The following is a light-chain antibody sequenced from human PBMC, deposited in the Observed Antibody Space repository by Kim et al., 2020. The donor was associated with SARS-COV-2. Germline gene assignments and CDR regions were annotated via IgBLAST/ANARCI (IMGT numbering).Light chain of an antibody. CDR3: QQYATSPYT. J-gene: IGKJ2*01. V-gene: IGKV3-20*01. CDR2: GAS. CDR1: QSVSSNY. Sequence: EIVLTQSPGTLSLSPGQRATLSCRASQSVSSNYLAWYKQKPGLAPRLLMYGASGRAAGVPDRFSGSGSGTHFILTISRLEPEDFAVYFCQQYATSPYTFGQGTKLEI.